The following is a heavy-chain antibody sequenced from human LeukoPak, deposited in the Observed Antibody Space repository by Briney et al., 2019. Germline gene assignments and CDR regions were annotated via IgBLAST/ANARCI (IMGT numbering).Heavy chain of an antibody. J-gene: IGHJ4*02. Sequence: SETLSLTCTVSGGSISSSSYYWGWIRQPPGKGLEWIGSIYYSGSTYYNPSLKSRVTISVDTSKNQFSLKLSSVTAADTAVYYCASRYDSSGYYQYYFDYWGQGTLVTVSS. D-gene: IGHD3-22*01. CDR3: ASRYDSSGYYQYYFDY. CDR2: IYYSGST. CDR1: GGSISSSSYY. V-gene: IGHV4-39*01.